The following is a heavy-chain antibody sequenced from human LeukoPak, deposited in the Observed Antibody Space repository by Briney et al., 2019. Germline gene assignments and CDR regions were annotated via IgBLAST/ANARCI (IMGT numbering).Heavy chain of an antibody. CDR2: INHSGST. V-gene: IGHV4-34*01. CDR3: ARGEGVPAATYYFDY. Sequence: SETLSLTCAVYGGSFSGYYWSWIRQPPGKGLEWIGEINHSGSTNYNPSPKTRVTISVDTSKNQFSLKLSSVTAADKAVYYCARGEGVPAATYYFDYWGQGTLVTVSS. CDR1: GGSFSGYY. J-gene: IGHJ4*02. D-gene: IGHD2-2*01.